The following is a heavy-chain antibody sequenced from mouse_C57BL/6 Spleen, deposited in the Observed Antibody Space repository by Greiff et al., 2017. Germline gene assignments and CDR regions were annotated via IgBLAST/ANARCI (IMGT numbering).Heavy chain of an antibody. CDR1: GFNIKDYY. Sequence: VQLQQSGAELVKPGASVKLSCTASGFNIKDYYMHWVKQRTEQGLEWIGRIDPEDGETKYAPKFQGKATITADTSSNTAYLQLSSLTSEDPAGYYCARKGITTVVERGWFAYWGKGTLVTVSA. V-gene: IGHV14-2*01. D-gene: IGHD1-1*01. J-gene: IGHJ3*01. CDR3: ARKGITTVVERGWFAY. CDR2: IDPEDGET.